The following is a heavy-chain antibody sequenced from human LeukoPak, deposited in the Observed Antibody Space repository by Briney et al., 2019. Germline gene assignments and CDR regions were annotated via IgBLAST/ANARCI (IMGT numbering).Heavy chain of an antibody. Sequence: PGGSLRLSCAAAGFTFSSYEMNWVRQAPGKGLEWVSYISSSGSIIYYADSVKGRFTISRDNAKNSLYLQMNSLRAEDTAVYYCARDASGWSYNWFDPWGQGTLVTVSS. D-gene: IGHD6-19*01. J-gene: IGHJ5*02. CDR2: ISSSGSII. CDR3: ARDASGWSYNWFDP. CDR1: GFTFSSYE. V-gene: IGHV3-48*03.